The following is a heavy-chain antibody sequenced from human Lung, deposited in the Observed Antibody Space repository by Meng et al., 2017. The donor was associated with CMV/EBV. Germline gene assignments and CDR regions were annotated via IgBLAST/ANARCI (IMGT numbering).Heavy chain of an antibody. V-gene: IGHV1-18*01. Sequence: QVHLLQSGPEGNKPGASVRVSCKASGYTFGSYGICWVRQAPGQGLEWMGWFVNYVDTYPAPKFQGRVTMTTDTHTNTAFMELRSLTSDDTAVYYCASGTPGRSYCDYWGQGTLVTVSS. CDR1: GYTFGSYG. CDR3: ASGTPGRSYCDY. CDR2: FVNYVDT. J-gene: IGHJ4*02. D-gene: IGHD2-15*01.